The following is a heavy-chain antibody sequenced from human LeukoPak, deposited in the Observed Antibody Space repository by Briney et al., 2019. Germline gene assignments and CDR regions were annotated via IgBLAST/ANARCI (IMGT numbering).Heavy chain of an antibody. CDR3: ARTTAKASTPYFDY. D-gene: IGHD4-11*01. CDR1: GGSISSGTYY. CDR2: IYTSGST. Sequence: EPSQTLSLTCTVSGGSISSGTYYWSWIRQPAGKGLEWIGRIYTSGSTNYNPSLKTRVTISLDTSKNQFSLIVSPVTAADTAVYYCARTTAKASTPYFDYWGQGTLVTVSS. J-gene: IGHJ4*02. V-gene: IGHV4-61*02.